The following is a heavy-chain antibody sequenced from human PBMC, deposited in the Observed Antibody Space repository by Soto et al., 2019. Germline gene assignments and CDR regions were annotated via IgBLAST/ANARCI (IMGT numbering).Heavy chain of an antibody. CDR3: ASGEVGYNYYYYGMDV. J-gene: IGHJ6*02. CDR2: ISAYNGNT. V-gene: IGHV1-18*01. D-gene: IGHD3-16*01. CDR1: GYTFTSYG. Sequence: QVQLVQSGAEVKKPGASVKVSCKASGYTFTSYGISWVRQAPGQGLEWMGWISAYNGNTNYAQKLQGRVTMTTDTXTXXAYMELRSLRSDDTAVYYCASGEVGYNYYYYGMDVWGQGTTVTVSS.